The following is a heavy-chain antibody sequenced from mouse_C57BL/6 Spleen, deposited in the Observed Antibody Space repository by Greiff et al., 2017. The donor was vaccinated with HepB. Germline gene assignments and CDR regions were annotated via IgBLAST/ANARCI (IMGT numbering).Heavy chain of an antibody. CDR3: ARYQLGYFDY. Sequence: EVTLVESGGGLVQSGRSLRLSCATSGFTFSDFYMEWVRQAPGKGLEWIAASRNKANDYTTEYSASVKGRFIVSRDTSQSILYLQMNALRAEDPAIYYCARYQLGYFDYWGQGTTLTVSS. V-gene: IGHV7-1*01. D-gene: IGHD4-1*02. J-gene: IGHJ2*01. CDR2: SRNKANDYTT. CDR1: GFTFSDFY.